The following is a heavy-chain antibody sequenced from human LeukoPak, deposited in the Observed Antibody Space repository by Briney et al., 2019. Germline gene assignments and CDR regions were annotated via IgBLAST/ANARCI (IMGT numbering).Heavy chain of an antibody. CDR3: AKDQYQLPRGWFDP. Sequence: GGSLRLSCAASGLTVNDNLMSWVRQAPGKGLEWVSAISGSGGSTYYADSVKGRFTISRDNSKNTLYLQMNSLRAEDTAVYYCAKDQYQLPRGWFDPWGQGTLVTVSS. V-gene: IGHV3-23*01. D-gene: IGHD2-2*01. J-gene: IGHJ5*02. CDR1: GLTVNDNL. CDR2: ISGSGGST.